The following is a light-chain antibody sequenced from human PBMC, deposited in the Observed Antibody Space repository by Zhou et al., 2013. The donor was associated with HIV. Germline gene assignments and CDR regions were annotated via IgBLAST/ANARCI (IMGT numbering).Light chain of an antibody. J-gene: IGKJ2*01. CDR1: QSVSSIY. CDR3: QHYGVSPYT. CDR2: GAS. Sequence: EIVLTQSPGTLSLSPGERATLSCRASQSVSSIYLAWYQHXPGQGPKVLIFGASTRANGIPDRFSGSGSGTEFTLTISRLEPEDFAVYYCQHYGVSPYTFGPGTKLEI. V-gene: IGKV3-20*01.